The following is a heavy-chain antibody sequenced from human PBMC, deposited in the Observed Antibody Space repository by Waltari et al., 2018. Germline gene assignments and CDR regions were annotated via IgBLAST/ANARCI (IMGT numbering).Heavy chain of an antibody. J-gene: IGHJ4*02. V-gene: IGHV4-34*01. CDR3: ARFYYDSSGYPNYFDY. D-gene: IGHD3-22*01. CDR2: INHSGST. CDR1: GGSFSGYY. Sequence: QVQLQQWGAGLLKPSETLSLTCAVYGGSFSGYYWSWIRQPPGKGLEWIGEINHSGSTNYNPSLKSRVTIAVDTSKNQFSLKLSSVTAADTAVYYCARFYYDSSGYPNYFDYWGQGTLVTVSS.